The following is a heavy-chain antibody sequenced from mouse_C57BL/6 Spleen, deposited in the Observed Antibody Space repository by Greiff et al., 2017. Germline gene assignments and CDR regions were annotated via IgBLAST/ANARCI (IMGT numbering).Heavy chain of an antibody. J-gene: IGHJ4*01. CDR3: TRYGDPYAMDY. CDR1: GFTFTDYY. D-gene: IGHD2-13*01. Sequence: EVMLVESGGGLVQPGGSLSLSCAASGFTFTDYYMSWVRPPPGKALEWLGFIRNKANGYTTEYSASVKGRFTISRANSQSILYLQMNALRSEDRAIYCGTRYGDPYAMDYWGQGPSVPLST. CDR2: IRNKANGYTT. V-gene: IGHV7-3*01.